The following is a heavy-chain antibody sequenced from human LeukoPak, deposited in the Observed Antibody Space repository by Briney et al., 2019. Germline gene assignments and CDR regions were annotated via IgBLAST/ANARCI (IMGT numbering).Heavy chain of an antibody. CDR3: ARGSSRPPNAFDI. D-gene: IGHD6-6*01. CDR1: GFTFSGYP. CDR2: IKQDGSEK. V-gene: IGHV3-7*01. J-gene: IGHJ3*02. Sequence: PGKSLRLSCAASGFTFSGYPIHWVRQAPGKGLEWVANIKQDGSEKYYVDSVKGRFTISRDNAKNSLYLQMNSLRAEDTAVYYCARGSSRPPNAFDIWGQGTMVTVSS.